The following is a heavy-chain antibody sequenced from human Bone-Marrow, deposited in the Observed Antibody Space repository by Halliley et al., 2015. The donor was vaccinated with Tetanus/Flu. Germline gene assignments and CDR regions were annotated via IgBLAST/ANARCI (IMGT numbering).Heavy chain of an antibody. V-gene: IGHV4-31*02. CDR2: IHYSGST. CDR3: ARGAAGTDVGDAFDA. D-gene: IGHD6-13*01. Sequence: LRLSCTPSGGPISSGGFYWNWIRQHPGKGLEWIGYIHYSGSTFYNPSFKSRVTMSVDTSKNQFSLRLTSVTAADTAVYSCARGAAGTDVGDAFDAWGQGTMVTVSS. J-gene: IGHJ3*01. CDR1: GGPISSGGFY.